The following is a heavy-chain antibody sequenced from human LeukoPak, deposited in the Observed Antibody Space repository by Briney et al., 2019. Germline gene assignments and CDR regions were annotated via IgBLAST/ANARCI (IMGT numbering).Heavy chain of an antibody. D-gene: IGHD6-19*01. J-gene: IGHJ4*02. CDR1: GDSVTSNSAA. V-gene: IGHV6-1*01. CDR2: AYYRSRWYN. CDR3: ARSPVAATVFFDY. Sequence: SQTLSLTCAISGDSVTSNSAAWIWIRQSPSRGLEWLGRAYYRSRWYNDYAASLKGRMTINPDTSKNQFSLHLKSVTPEDTGIYYCARSPVAATVFFDYWGQGTLVTVSS.